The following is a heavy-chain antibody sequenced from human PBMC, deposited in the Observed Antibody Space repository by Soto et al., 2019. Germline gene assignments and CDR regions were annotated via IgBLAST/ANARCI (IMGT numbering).Heavy chain of an antibody. CDR1: GYNFSPFW. CDR3: VRDRGHPDSFDV. J-gene: IGHJ3*01. V-gene: IGHV3-74*01. D-gene: IGHD3-10*01. Sequence: EVQLVESGGGLVQPGESLRLSCAASGYNFSPFWMHWFRQAPGKGLVWVSHMNSDGSTTVYADSVKGRFTISRDNAKNTLYLQMNSLKAEDSAVFYCVRDRGHPDSFDVWGRGTVVTVSS. CDR2: MNSDGSTT.